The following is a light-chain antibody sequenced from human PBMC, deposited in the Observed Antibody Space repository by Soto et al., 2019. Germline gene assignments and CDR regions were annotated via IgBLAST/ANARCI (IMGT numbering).Light chain of an antibody. V-gene: IGKV3-11*01. J-gene: IGKJ5*01. Sequence: EVVLTQSPATLSLSPGDSATLSFRASRSISSYLAWYQQKPGQAPSLLIYDASNRPTDIPDRLSGSGSGTDLNLTISRLEPEDFAVYYCQKRSNWPITFGQGTRLEIK. CDR3: QKRSNWPIT. CDR1: RSISSY. CDR2: DAS.